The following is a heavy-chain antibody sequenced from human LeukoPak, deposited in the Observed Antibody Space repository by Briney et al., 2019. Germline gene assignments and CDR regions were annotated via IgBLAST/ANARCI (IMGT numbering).Heavy chain of an antibody. V-gene: IGHV4-4*02. D-gene: IGHD2-2*01. CDR2: IYHSGST. Sequence: SGTLSLTCAVSGGSISSSNWWSWVRQPPGKGLEWIEEIYHSGSTNYNPSLKSRVTISVDKSKNQFSLKLSSVTAADTAVYYCARDLGYCSNTSCYGDAFDIWAQGTMVTVSS. J-gene: IGHJ3*02. CDR1: GGSISSSNW. CDR3: ARDLGYCSNTSCYGDAFDI.